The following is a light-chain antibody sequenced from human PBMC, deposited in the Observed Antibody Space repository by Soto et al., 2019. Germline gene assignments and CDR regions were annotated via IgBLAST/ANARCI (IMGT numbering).Light chain of an antibody. V-gene: IGKV3-15*01. CDR3: QHYTQWPRFT. CDR1: QSVGSN. CDR2: SSS. Sequence: EIVMTQSPVTLSVSPGERATLSCRASQSVGSNLAWYQQKPGQAPRLLVFSSSTRATDVPARFTGSGSGTEFTLTASSLQSEDVAVYFCQHYTQWPRFTFGQGTRLEIK. J-gene: IGKJ2*01.